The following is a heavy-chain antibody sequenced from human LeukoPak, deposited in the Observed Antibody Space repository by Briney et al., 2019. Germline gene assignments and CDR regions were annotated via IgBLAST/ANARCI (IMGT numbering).Heavy chain of an antibody. V-gene: IGHV3-23*01. CDR1: GFTFSTYA. Sequence: GGSLRLSCAASGFTFSTYAITWGRQAPGKGLEWVSLISGTGGSTYYADSVKGRFTISRDNSKNTLYLQMNSLRAEDTAVYYCARDLPAMDVWGKGTTVTIPS. CDR2: ISGTGGST. J-gene: IGHJ6*04. CDR3: ARDLPAMDV.